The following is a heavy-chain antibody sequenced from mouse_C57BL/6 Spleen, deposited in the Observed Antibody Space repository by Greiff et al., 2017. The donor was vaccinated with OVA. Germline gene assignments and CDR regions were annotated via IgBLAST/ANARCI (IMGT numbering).Heavy chain of an antibody. D-gene: IGHD1-1*01. V-gene: IGHV1-50*01. CDR2: IDPSDSYT. CDR1: GYTFTSYW. CDR3: ARQCTTVVAPRDFDV. J-gene: IGHJ1*03. Sequence: QVQLQQPGAELVKPGASVKLSCKASGYTFTSYWMQWVKQRPGQGLEWIGEIDPSDSYTNYNQKFKGKATLTVDTSSSTAYMQLSSLTSEDSAIYYCARQCTTVVAPRDFDVWGTGTTVTVSS.